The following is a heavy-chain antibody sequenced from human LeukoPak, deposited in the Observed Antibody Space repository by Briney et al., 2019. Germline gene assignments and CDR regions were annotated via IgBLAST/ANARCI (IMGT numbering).Heavy chain of an antibody. V-gene: IGHV4-59*01. D-gene: IGHD5-18*01. J-gene: IGHJ6*03. CDR3: ARDVGYSYDFDYYYMDV. CDR2: IYYSGST. CDR1: GGSISSYY. Sequence: SETLSLTCTVSGGSISSYYWSWIRQPPGKGLEWIGYIYYSGSTNYNPSFKSRVTISVDTSKNQFSLKLSSVTAADTAVYYCARDVGYSYDFDYYYMDVWGKGTTVTVSS.